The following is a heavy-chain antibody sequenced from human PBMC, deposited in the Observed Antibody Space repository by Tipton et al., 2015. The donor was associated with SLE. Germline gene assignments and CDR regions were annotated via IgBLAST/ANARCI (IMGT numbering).Heavy chain of an antibody. CDR1: GGSFSGYY. J-gene: IGHJ6*02. Sequence: TLSLTCTASGGSFSGYYWSWIRQPPGKGLEWIGEINHSGSTNYNPSLKSRVTISVDTSKNQFSLKLSSVTAADTAVYYCARQLPYYYYGMDVWGQGTTVTVSS. V-gene: IGHV4-34*01. CDR3: ARQLPYYYYGMDV. CDR2: INHSGST. D-gene: IGHD4-23*01.